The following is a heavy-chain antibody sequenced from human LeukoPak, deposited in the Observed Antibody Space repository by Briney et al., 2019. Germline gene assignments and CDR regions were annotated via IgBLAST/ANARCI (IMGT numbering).Heavy chain of an antibody. CDR3: ARVPKSGSSYGPIDC. Sequence: SSQTLSLTCTVSGXSISSGGYYWNWIHQHPGKGLEWMGYIYYSGSTYYSPSLNSRVTISGDTSKNQFSLRLSSVTAADTAVYYCARVPKSGSSYGPIDCWGQGTLVTVSS. V-gene: IGHV4-31*03. J-gene: IGHJ4*02. D-gene: IGHD5-18*01. CDR2: IYYSGST. CDR1: GXSISSGGYY.